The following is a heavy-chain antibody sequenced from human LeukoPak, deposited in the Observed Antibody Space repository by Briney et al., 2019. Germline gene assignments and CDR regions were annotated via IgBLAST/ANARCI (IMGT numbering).Heavy chain of an antibody. CDR1: GGSISSYY. CDR3: ARHSEYSSGWFDY. Sequence: PSETLSLTCTVSGGSISSYYWSWIRQPPGKGLEWIGYIYYSGSTNYNPSLKSRVTISVDTSKNQFSLKLSSVTAADTAVYYCARHSEYSSGWFDYWGQGTLVTVSS. CDR2: IYYSGST. J-gene: IGHJ4*02. V-gene: IGHV4-59*08. D-gene: IGHD6-19*01.